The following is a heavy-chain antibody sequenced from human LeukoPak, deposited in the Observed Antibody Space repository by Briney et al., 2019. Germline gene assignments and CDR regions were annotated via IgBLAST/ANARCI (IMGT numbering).Heavy chain of an antibody. V-gene: IGHV3-23*01. Sequence: GGSLRLSCAASGFSFSNPAMSWVRQAPGRGLEWVSGFSGRDSGGGGKAYYAQSVRGRFTISRDNSKNTLHLQMNTLRAEDTAVYYCAKGSLGVVVTAFDYWGQGILVTVSS. CDR1: GFSFSNPA. CDR2: FSGRDSGGGGKA. J-gene: IGHJ4*02. CDR3: AKGSLGVVVTAFDY. D-gene: IGHD2-21*02.